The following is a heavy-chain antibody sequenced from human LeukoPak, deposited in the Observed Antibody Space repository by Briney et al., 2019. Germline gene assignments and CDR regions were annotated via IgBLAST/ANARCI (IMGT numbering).Heavy chain of an antibody. CDR3: AILAVAGVFDY. Sequence: ASVKVSCKASGYTFTSYDINWVRQAPGQGLEWMGRINPNSGGTNYAQKFQGRVTMTRDTSISTAYMELSRLRSDDTAVYYCAILAVAGVFDYWGQGTLVTVSS. D-gene: IGHD6-19*01. V-gene: IGHV1-2*06. CDR2: INPNSGGT. CDR1: GYTFTSYD. J-gene: IGHJ4*02.